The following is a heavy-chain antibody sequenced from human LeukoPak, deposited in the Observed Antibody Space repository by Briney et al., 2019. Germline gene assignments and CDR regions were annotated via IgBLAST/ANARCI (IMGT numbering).Heavy chain of an antibody. CDR2: IYYSGGT. Sequence: SETLSLTCTVSGGSISSYYWSWIRQPPGNGLEWIGYIYYSGGTNSGGTHYNPSLKSGVTISVDTSKNQFSLRLSSVTAADTAVYYCARDSGDSSGFYLNYWGQGTLVTVSS. J-gene: IGHJ4*02. CDR3: ARDSGDSSGFYLNY. CDR1: GGSISSYY. D-gene: IGHD3-22*01. V-gene: IGHV4-59*01.